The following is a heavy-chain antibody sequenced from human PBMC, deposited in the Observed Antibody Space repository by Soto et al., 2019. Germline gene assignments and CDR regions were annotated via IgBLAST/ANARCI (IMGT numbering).Heavy chain of an antibody. CDR3: ARGGTAYYYGMDL. V-gene: IGHV1-69*01. CDR2: IIPVFGS. D-gene: IGHD1-1*01. J-gene: IGHJ6*02. CDR1: GGTCSNYA. Sequence: QVQPVQSGAEVKKSGSSVKVSCKASGGTCSNYAINWVRQAPGQGLQWLGGIIPVFGSRYAQKFQGRVTITADETMTTVYMELRSLISEDTAVYYCARGGTAYYYGMDLWGQGTTVTVSS.